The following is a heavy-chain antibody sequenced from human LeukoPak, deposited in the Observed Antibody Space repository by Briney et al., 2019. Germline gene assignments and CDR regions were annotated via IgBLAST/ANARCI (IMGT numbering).Heavy chain of an antibody. V-gene: IGHV3-11*04. CDR3: ARAGVAAAGLLDFDY. J-gene: IGHJ4*02. D-gene: IGHD6-13*01. Sequence: GGSLRLSCAASGFTFSDYFMTWIRQAPGKGLEWVSFISSVGTTMYYGDSVKGRFTISRDNAKNSLYLQMNSLRAEDTAVYYCARAGVAAAGLLDFDYWGQGTLVTVSS. CDR1: GFTFSDYF. CDR2: ISSVGTTM.